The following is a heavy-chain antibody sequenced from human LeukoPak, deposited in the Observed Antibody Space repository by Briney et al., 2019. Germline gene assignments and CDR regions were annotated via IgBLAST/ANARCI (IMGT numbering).Heavy chain of an antibody. CDR1: GYSISSGYY. D-gene: IGHD3-10*01. J-gene: IGHJ4*02. CDR2: IYHSGST. CDR3: ARRGFYGSGSYYNDALYYFDY. V-gene: IGHV4-38-2*02. Sequence: SETLSLTCTVSGYSISSGYYWGWIRQPPGKGLEWIGSIYHSGSTYYNPSLKSRVTISVDTSKNQFSLKLSSVTAADTAVYYCARRGFYGSGSYYNDALYYFDYWGQGTLVTVSS.